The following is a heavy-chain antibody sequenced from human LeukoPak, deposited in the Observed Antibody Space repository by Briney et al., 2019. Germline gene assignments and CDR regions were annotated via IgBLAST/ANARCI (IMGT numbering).Heavy chain of an antibody. CDR2: VSYDGSKK. D-gene: IGHD4-17*01. CDR3: AKDNTVTTSGPFFDY. Sequence: GKSLRLSCAASGFTFSSYGMHWVRQAPGKGLEWLAFVSYDGSKKYYSDSVKGRFTISRDNSKNTLFLQMNSLRAEDTAVYYCAKDNTVTTSGPFFDYWGQGTLVTVSS. V-gene: IGHV3-30*18. J-gene: IGHJ4*02. CDR1: GFTFSSYG.